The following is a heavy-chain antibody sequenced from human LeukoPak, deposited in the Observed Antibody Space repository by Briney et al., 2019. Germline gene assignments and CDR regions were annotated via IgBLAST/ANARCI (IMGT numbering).Heavy chain of an antibody. CDR1: GLTVSSNY. Sequence: PGGSLRLSCAVSGLTVSSNYMSWVRQAPGKGLEWVSYISSSSSTIYYADSVKGRFTISRDNAKNSLYLQMNSLRDEDTAVYYCARDLGSRAYCGGDCYPSYYFDYWGQGTLVTVSS. D-gene: IGHD2-21*02. V-gene: IGHV3-48*02. CDR2: ISSSSSTI. J-gene: IGHJ4*02. CDR3: ARDLGSRAYCGGDCYPSYYFDY.